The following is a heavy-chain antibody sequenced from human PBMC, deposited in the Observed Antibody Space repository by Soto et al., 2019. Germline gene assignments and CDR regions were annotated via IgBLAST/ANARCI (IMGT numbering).Heavy chain of an antibody. J-gene: IGHJ5*02. CDR2: IYYSGST. CDR3: ARECLMVIPAAMRGWFDP. V-gene: IGHV4-31*03. Sequence: KPSETLSLTCTVSGGSISSGGYYWSWIRQHPGKGLEWIGYIYYSGSTYYNPSLKSRVTISVDTSKNQFSLKLSSVTAADTAVYYCARECLMVIPAAMRGWFDPWGQGTLVTVSS. D-gene: IGHD2-2*01. CDR1: GGSISSGGYY.